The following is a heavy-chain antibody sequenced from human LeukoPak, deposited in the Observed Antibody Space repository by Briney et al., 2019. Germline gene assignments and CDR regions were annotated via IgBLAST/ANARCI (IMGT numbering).Heavy chain of an antibody. CDR1: GGAFSSYA. J-gene: IGHJ6*02. D-gene: IGHD3-22*01. CDR3: ARAGLYYDSSGSYGMDV. Sequence: GASVKVSCKASGGAFSSYAISWVRQAPGQGLEWMGRIIPILDITNYAQSFQGRVTISADKSTSTAYMELSSLRSEDTAVYYCARAGLYYDSSGSYGMDVWGQGTTVTVSS. V-gene: IGHV1-69*04. CDR2: IIPILDIT.